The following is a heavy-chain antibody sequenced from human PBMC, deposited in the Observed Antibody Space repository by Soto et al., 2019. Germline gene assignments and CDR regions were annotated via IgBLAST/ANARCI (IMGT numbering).Heavy chain of an antibody. CDR3: ARLPGRYDVAGAYFDY. D-gene: IGHD6-19*01. CDR2: ISGSGGST. Sequence: GGSLRLSCAASGFTFSSYAMSWVRQAPGKGLEWVSAISGSGGSTYYADSVKGRFTISRDNSKNTLYLQMNSLRAEDTAVYYCARLPGRYDVAGAYFDYWGQGTLVTVSS. J-gene: IGHJ4*02. V-gene: IGHV3-23*01. CDR1: GFTFSSYA.